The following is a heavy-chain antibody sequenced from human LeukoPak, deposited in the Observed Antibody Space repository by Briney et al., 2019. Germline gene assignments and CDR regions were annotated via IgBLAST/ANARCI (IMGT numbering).Heavy chain of an antibody. J-gene: IGHJ4*02. CDR1: GGSISSYY. V-gene: IGHV4-4*08. CDR3: ARVGAAPAAGSVDY. CDR2: IYTSGST. D-gene: IGHD6-6*01. Sequence: SETLSLTCTVSGGSISSYYWSWIRQPPGKGLEWIGRIYTSGSTNYNPSLKSRVTISVDTSKNQFSLKLSSVTAADTAVYYCARVGAAPAAGSVDYWGQGTLVTVSS.